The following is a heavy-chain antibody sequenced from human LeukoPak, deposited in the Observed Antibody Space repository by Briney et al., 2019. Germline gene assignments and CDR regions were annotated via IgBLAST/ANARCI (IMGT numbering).Heavy chain of an antibody. Sequence: GGSLRLSCAASGFTFSSYAMHWVRQAPGKGLEWVAVISYDGSNKYYADSVKGRFTISRDNSKNTLYLQMNSLRAEDTAVYYCARAGCSGGSCYAGWRVFSFPYDYWGQGALVTVSS. J-gene: IGHJ4*02. CDR3: ARAGCSGGSCYAGWRVFSFPYDY. CDR1: GFTFSSYA. V-gene: IGHV3-30-3*01. D-gene: IGHD2-15*01. CDR2: ISYDGSNK.